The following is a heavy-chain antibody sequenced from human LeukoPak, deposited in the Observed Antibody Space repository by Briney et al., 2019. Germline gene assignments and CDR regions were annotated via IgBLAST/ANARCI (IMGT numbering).Heavy chain of an antibody. D-gene: IGHD2-15*01. Sequence: RPSETLSLTCAVSGSSINDNYYWGCIRQPPGKGLEWIGSIYHSSSTFYNNLSLNSQVTISLDTSKNQFYLTLRSVSAPDTPFYYCARHRGGAIAVVLAADYWFDSWGQGTPVTVSS. CDR2: IYHSSSTF. CDR3: ARHRGGAIAVVLAADYWFDS. V-gene: IGHV4-38-2*01. CDR1: GSSINDNYY. J-gene: IGHJ5*01.